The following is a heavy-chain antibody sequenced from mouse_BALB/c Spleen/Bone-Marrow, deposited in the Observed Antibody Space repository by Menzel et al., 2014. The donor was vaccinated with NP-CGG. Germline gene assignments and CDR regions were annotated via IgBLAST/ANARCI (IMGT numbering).Heavy chain of an antibody. Sequence: VQLQQSGAELVMPGASVKMSCKASGYTFTDYWMHWVKQSHGQSLEWIGDIDPYDGGTSYNQKFKGKATLTVDESSSTAYMELSSLTSEDSAVYYCARPGYRSGPFAYWGQGTLVTVSA. D-gene: IGHD3-1*01. CDR1: GYTFTDYW. CDR2: IDPYDGGT. V-gene: IGHV1-34*02. J-gene: IGHJ3*01. CDR3: ARPGYRSGPFAY.